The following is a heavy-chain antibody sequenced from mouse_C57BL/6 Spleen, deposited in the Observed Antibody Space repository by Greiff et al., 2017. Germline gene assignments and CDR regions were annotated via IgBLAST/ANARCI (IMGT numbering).Heavy chain of an antibody. CDR2: IYPRSGNT. V-gene: IGHV1-81*01. J-gene: IGHJ2*01. Sequence: VKLVESGAELARPGASVKLSCKASGYTFTSYGISWVKQRTGQGLEWIGEIYPRSGNTYYNEKFKGKATLTADKSSSTAYMELRSLTSEDSAVYFCARGLLRGDYFDYWGQGTTLTVSS. CDR3: ARGLLRGDYFDY. CDR1: GYTFTSYG. D-gene: IGHD1-1*01.